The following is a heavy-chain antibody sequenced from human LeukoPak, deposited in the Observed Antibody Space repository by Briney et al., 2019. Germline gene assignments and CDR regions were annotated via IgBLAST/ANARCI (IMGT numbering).Heavy chain of an antibody. CDR3: ARVSGSYVDY. D-gene: IGHD1-26*01. CDR1: GYTFTGYY. Sequence: ASVKVSCKASGYTFTGYYMHWVRQAPGQGLEWMGWINPNSGGTNYSQKFQGRVTITRDTSASTAYMELSSLRSEDTAVYYCARVSGSYVDYWGQGTLVTVSS. J-gene: IGHJ4*02. CDR2: INPNSGGT. V-gene: IGHV1-2*02.